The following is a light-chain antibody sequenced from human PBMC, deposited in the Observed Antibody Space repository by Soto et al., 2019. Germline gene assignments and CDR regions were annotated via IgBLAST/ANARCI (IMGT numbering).Light chain of an antibody. CDR2: KAS. CDR1: QSFNNW. CDR3: QQYNNYAPYT. J-gene: IGKJ2*01. V-gene: IGKV1-5*03. Sequence: DIQMTQSPSTLSASVGDTVTITCRASQSFNNWLAWYQQKPGKAPKFLIYKASTLESGVPSRFSGSGSGTEFTLTISSLQPDDFATYYCQQYNNYAPYTFGQGTKLEMK.